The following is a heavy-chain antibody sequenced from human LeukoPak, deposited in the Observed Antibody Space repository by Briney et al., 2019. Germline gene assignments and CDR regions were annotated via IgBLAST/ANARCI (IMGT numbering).Heavy chain of an antibody. CDR1: GDSVSSITGA. D-gene: IGHD6-19*01. CDR3: ARDVGTTGWHTFDY. Sequence: SQTLSLTCAIYGDSVSSITGAWNWIRQYPSRGFEWLARTYYRSKWYNDYAASIPGRITINPATSKNQFSLQLYSVTPEDTAVYYCARDVGTTGWHTFDYWGQGTLVTVSS. J-gene: IGHJ4*02. V-gene: IGHV6-1*01. CDR2: TYYRSKWYN.